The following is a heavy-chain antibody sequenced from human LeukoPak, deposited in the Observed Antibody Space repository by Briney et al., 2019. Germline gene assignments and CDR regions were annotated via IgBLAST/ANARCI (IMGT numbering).Heavy chain of an antibody. CDR2: IKSGTDGGNS. D-gene: IGHD1-1*01. CDR1: GFTFRNAW. CDR3: TDLWDDGVG. Sequence: PGGSLRLSCAASGFTFRNAWMSWVRQAPGKGLEWVGRIKSGTDGGNSEYAAPVRGTISIERADYKITLYMKIHRLKVADTDYSYCTDLWDDGVGWGQGTLVTGSS. V-gene: IGHV3-15*01. J-gene: IGHJ4*02.